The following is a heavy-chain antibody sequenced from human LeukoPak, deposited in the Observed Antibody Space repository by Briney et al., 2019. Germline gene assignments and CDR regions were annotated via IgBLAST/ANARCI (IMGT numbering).Heavy chain of an antibody. CDR3: ARGNRPLRPWFDP. CDR1: GFTFSSYG. V-gene: IGHV3-30*03. D-gene: IGHD1-14*01. J-gene: IGHJ5*02. CDR2: ISYDGSNK. Sequence: GGSLRLSCAASGFTFSSYGMHWVRQAPGKGLEWVSIISYDGSNKYYTDSVKGRFTISRDNSKNTLFLQMNSLRAEDTAVYYCARGNRPLRPWFDPWGQGTLVTVSS.